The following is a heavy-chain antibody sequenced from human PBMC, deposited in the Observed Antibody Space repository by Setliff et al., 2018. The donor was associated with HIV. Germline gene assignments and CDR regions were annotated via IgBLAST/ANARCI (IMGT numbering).Heavy chain of an antibody. J-gene: IGHJ4*02. V-gene: IGHV3-15*01. Sequence: PGRSLRLSCAASGLLFTNAWMSWVRQAPGKGLEWVGRIKTKTNGGTTDYAARVKGRFTISRDDSKKMLYLQMNSLKTEDTAVYYCTTRGTWDYRDYFDYWGQGTLVTVSS. CDR2: IKTKTNGGTT. CDR3: TTRGTWDYRDYFDY. CDR1: GLLFTNAW. D-gene: IGHD1-26*01.